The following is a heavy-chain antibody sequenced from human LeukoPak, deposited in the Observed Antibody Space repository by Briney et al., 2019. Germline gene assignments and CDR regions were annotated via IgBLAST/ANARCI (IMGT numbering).Heavy chain of an antibody. CDR1: GFTFSNYA. J-gene: IGHJ4*02. CDR3: ARGGSIAARPIDY. Sequence: GGSLRLSCAASGFTFSNYAMHWVRQAPGKGLEYVSAISSNGGSTYYANSVKGRFTISRDNSKNTLFLQMGSLRAEDMAVYYCARGGSIAARPIDYWGQGTLVTVSS. D-gene: IGHD6-6*01. V-gene: IGHV3-64*01. CDR2: ISSNGGST.